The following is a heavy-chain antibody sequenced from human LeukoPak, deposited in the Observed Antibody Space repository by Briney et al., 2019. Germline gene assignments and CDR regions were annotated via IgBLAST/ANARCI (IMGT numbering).Heavy chain of an antibody. V-gene: IGHV5-51*01. J-gene: IGHJ3*02. Sequence: GESLKISCKGSGYNFTSYWIGWVRQMPGKGLERMGIIYPGDSDTRYSPSFQGQVTISADKSISTAYLQWSSLKASDTAMYYCARPRLPLASIAAAGHDAFDIWGQGTMVTVSS. CDR3: ARPRLPLASIAAAGHDAFDI. CDR1: GYNFTSYW. D-gene: IGHD6-13*01. CDR2: IYPGDSDT.